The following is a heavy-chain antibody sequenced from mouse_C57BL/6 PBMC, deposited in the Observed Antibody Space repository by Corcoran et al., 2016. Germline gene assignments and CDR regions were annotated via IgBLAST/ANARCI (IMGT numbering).Heavy chain of an antibody. CDR3: ARCGISCWSNPYYSGSSSYWDFDV. CDR1: GYTFTDYY. CDR2: INPNNGGT. D-gene: IGHD1-1*01. J-gene: IGHJ1*03. Sequence: EVQLQQSGPELVKPGASVKISCKASGYTFTDYYMNCVKQSHGRSLQWIGDINPNNGGTSYNQKFKGKATLTVDKSSSTAYMELRSLTSEDSAVYYCARCGISCWSNPYYSGSSSYWDFDVWGTGTTVTVSS. V-gene: IGHV1-26*01.